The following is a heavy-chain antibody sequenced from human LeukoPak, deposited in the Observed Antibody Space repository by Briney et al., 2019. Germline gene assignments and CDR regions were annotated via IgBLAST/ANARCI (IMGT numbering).Heavy chain of an antibody. V-gene: IGHV3-30*02. CDR2: IRYDGSNK. J-gene: IGHJ3*02. Sequence: PGGSLRLSCAASGFTFSNYGMHWVRQAPGKGLEWVAFIRYDGSNKYYADSVKGRFTLSRDNSKNTLYLQMNSLRAEDTAVYYCARDRGDAFDIWGQGTMVTVSS. CDR3: ARDRGDAFDI. CDR1: GFTFSNYG.